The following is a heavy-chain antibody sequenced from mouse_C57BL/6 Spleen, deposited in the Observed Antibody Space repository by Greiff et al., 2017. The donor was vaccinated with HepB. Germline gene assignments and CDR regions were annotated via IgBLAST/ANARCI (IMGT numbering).Heavy chain of an antibody. D-gene: IGHD2-2*01. J-gene: IGHJ1*03. CDR3: ARRSMVTTNWYFDV. Sequence: EVKLVESGGGLVKPGGSLKLSCAASGFTFSSYTMSWVRQTPEKRLEWVATISGGGGNTYYPDSVKGRFTISRDNAKNTLYLQMSRLRSEDTALYYCARRSMVTTNWYFDVWGTGTTVTVSS. V-gene: IGHV5-9*01. CDR1: GFTFSSYT. CDR2: ISGGGGNT.